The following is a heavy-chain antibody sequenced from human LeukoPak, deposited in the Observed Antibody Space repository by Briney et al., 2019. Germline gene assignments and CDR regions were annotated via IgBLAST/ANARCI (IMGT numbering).Heavy chain of an antibody. D-gene: IGHD2-2*01. V-gene: IGHV4-30-2*03. Sequence: SQTLSLTCTVSGGSISSGDYYWSWICQPPGKGLEWIGSIYYSGSTYYNPSLKSRVTISVDTSKNQFSLKLSSVAAADTAVYYCARQYCSSTSCPNWFDPWGQGTLVTVSS. J-gene: IGHJ5*02. CDR3: ARQYCSSTSCPNWFDP. CDR1: GGSISSGDYY. CDR2: IYYSGST.